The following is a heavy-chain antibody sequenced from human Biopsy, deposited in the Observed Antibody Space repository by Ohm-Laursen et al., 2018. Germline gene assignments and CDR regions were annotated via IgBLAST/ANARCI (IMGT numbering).Heavy chain of an antibody. CDR1: SYTFTDYN. CDR2: INCKTGAT. J-gene: IGHJ4*02. V-gene: IGHV1-2*02. CDR3: ARDPLNGHKHFDY. Sequence: ASVKVSCKTSSYTFTDYNIHWMRQAPGQGLEWLGYINCKTGATNYAQKFQGTATMTRDTSISTAYLALGSLRSADTAIYYCARDPLNGHKHFDYWGQGSLATVSS. D-gene: IGHD2-8*01.